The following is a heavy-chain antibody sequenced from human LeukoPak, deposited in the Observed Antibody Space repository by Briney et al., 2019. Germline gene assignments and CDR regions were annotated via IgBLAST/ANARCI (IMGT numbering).Heavy chain of an antibody. V-gene: IGHV4-39*01. CDR2: TFYSGSI. D-gene: IGHD3-3*01. Sequence: SESMSLASPVDGGSFSMSCYYWGWLREPPWKGLEWFGRTFYSGSIYYNSSLKSPVPISVDTSKTPFSLKLSSVTAADTAVYYCARLRITIFGVALYNWFDPWGQGTLVTVSS. J-gene: IGHJ5*02. CDR3: ARLRITIFGVALYNWFDP. CDR1: GGSFSMSCYY.